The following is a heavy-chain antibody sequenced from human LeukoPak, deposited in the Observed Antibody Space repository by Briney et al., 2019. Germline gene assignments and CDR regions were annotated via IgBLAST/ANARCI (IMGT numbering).Heavy chain of an antibody. CDR2: MNPNSGNT. CDR1: GYTFTSYD. J-gene: IGHJ4*02. D-gene: IGHD5-24*01. Sequence: GSSVKVSCKASGYTFTSYDVNWVRQATGQGLEWMGWMNPNSGNTGYAQKFQGRVTMTRNTSISTAYMELSSLRSEDTAVYYCTRGRQMGQSRLDYSGQGTLVTASS. V-gene: IGHV1-8*01. CDR3: TRGRQMGQSRLDY.